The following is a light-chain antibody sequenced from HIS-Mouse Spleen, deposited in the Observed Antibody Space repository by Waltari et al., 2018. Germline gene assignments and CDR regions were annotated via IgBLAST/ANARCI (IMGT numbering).Light chain of an antibody. Sequence: SYELTQPPSVSVSPGQTARITCSGDALPKKNASWYQQKSGQAPVLVIYEDSKRPSGIPERFSGSSSGTMATLTNSGAQVEDEADYYCYSTDSSGNHRVFGGGTKLTVL. V-gene: IGLV3-10*01. CDR3: YSTDSSGNHRV. J-gene: IGLJ2*01. CDR2: EDS. CDR1: ALPKKN.